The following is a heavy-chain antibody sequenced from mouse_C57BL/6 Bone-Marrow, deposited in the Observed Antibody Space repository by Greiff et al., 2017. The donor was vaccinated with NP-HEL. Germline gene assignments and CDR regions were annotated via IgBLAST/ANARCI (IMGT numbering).Heavy chain of an antibody. CDR2: IHPNSGST. D-gene: IGHD2-5*01. V-gene: IGHV1-64*01. J-gene: IGHJ2*01. CDR3: ARSYSNYEVNFDY. CDR1: GYTFTSYW. Sequence: VQLQQPGAELVKPGASVKLSCKASGYTFTSYWMHWVKQRPGQGLEWIGMIHPNSGSTNYNEKFKSKATLTVDKSSSTAYMQLSSLTSEDSAVYYCARSYSNYEVNFDYWGQGTTLTVSS.